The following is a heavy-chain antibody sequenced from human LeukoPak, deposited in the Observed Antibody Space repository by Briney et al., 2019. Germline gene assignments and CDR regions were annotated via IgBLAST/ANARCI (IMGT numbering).Heavy chain of an antibody. CDR3: ASEGGTIVWFDAFDI. CDR1: GFTFSSYW. Sequence: GGSLRLSCAASGFTFSSYWMNWVRQAPGKGLEWVSYISSSGSSIHYADSVKGRFTISRDNAKNSLYLQMNSLRAEDTAVYYCASEGGTIVWFDAFDIWGQGTMVTVSS. J-gene: IGHJ3*02. D-gene: IGHD3-9*01. CDR2: ISSSGSSI. V-gene: IGHV3-48*04.